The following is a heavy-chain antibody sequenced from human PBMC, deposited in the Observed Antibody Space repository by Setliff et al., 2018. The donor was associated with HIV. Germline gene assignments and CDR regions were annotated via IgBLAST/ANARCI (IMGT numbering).Heavy chain of an antibody. D-gene: IGHD4-4*01. Sequence: GGSLRLSCAASGFTFSSYDMHWVRQVKGRGLEWVSSINSAGDTHYSGSVKGRFTISRENAKNSLYLQMNSLRAGDTAIYYCAKTQTVITVYGPFDSWGQGTLVTVSS. V-gene: IGHV3-13*01. CDR3: AKTQTVITVYGPFDS. CDR2: INSAGDT. CDR1: GFTFSSYD. J-gene: IGHJ4*02.